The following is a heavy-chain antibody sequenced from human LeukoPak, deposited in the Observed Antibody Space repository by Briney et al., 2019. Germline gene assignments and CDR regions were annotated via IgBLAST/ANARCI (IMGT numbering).Heavy chain of an antibody. V-gene: IGHV3-7*03. J-gene: IGHJ4*02. CDR1: GFTFSSYW. CDR3: ARGRVVVVPAAIYY. CDR2: IKQDGSEK. Sequence: GGSLRLSCAASGFTFSSYWMNWVRQAPGKGLEWVANIKQDGSEKYYVDSVKGRFTISRDNAKNSLYLQMNRLRAEDTAVYYCARGRVVVVPAAIYYWGQGTLVTVSS. D-gene: IGHD2-2*01.